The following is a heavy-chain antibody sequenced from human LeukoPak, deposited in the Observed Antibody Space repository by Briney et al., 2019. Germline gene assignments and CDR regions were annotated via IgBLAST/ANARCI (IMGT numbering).Heavy chain of an antibody. Sequence: GGSLRLSCAASGFTFSSYWMHWVRQAPGKGLVWVSRINSDGSSTSYADSVKGRFTISRDNAKNTLYLQMNSLRAEDTAVYYCAIPDSSGYNWFDPWGQGTLVTVSS. V-gene: IGHV3-74*01. CDR2: INSDGSST. CDR1: GFTFSSYW. D-gene: IGHD3-22*01. CDR3: AIPDSSGYNWFDP. J-gene: IGHJ5*02.